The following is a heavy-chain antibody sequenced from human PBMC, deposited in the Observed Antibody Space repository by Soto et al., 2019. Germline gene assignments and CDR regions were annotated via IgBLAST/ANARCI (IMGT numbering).Heavy chain of an antibody. CDR2: IKQDGSEK. CDR3: ARGGIQLWLYYMDV. J-gene: IGHJ6*03. V-gene: IGHV3-7*01. CDR1: GFTFSSYW. Sequence: GGSLRLSCAASGFTFSSYWMSWVRQAPGKGLEWVANIKQDGSEKYYVDSVKGRFTISRDNAKNSLYLQMNSLRAEDTAVYYCARGGIQLWLYYMDVWGKGTTVTVSS. D-gene: IGHD5-18*01.